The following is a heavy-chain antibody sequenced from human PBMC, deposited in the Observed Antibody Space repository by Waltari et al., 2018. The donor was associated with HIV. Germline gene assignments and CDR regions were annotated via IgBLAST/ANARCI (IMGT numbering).Heavy chain of an antibody. V-gene: IGHV3-48*01. Sequence: EVQLVESGGGLVQPGGSLRLSCAASGFTFSSYSMNWVRQAPGKGLEWVSYIRSRGSTRYYADSVRGRFTISRDNAKNSLYLQLNSLRAEDTAVYYCARDYSGTYADFDYWGQGTLVTVSS. J-gene: IGHJ4*02. CDR1: GFTFSSYS. CDR3: ARDYSGTYADFDY. CDR2: IRSRGSTR. D-gene: IGHD1-26*01.